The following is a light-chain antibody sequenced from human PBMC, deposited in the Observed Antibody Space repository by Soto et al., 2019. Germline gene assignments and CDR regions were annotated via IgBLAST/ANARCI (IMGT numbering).Light chain of an antibody. CDR2: DNN. CDR3: GTWDSSLSAVV. J-gene: IGLJ2*01. V-gene: IGLV1-51*01. Sequence: QSVLTQPPSVSAAPGQKVTISRPGSSSNIGNNYVSWYQQLPGTAPKLLIYDNNKRPSGIPDRFSGSKSGTSATLGITGLRTGDEADYYCGTWDSSLSAVVFGGGTKLTVL. CDR1: SSNIGNNY.